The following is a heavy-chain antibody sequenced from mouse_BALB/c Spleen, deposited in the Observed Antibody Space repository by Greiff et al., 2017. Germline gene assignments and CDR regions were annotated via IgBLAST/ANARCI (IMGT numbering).Heavy chain of an antibody. Sequence: EVKVVESGGGLVQPGGSLKLSCAASGFTFSSYAMSWVRQTPEKRLEWVATISSGGSYTYYPDSVKGRFTISRDNAKNTLYLQMSSLRSEDTAMYYCARKGDYGSSYDWYFDVWGAGTTVTVSS. CDR3: ARKGDYGSSYDWYFDV. V-gene: IGHV5-9-3*01. CDR1: GFTFSSYA. J-gene: IGHJ1*01. D-gene: IGHD1-1*01. CDR2: ISSGGSYT.